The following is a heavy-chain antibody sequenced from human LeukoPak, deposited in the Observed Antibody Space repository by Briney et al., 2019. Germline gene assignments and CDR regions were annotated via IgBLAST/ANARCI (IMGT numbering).Heavy chain of an antibody. V-gene: IGHV3-23*01. D-gene: IGHD2-15*01. CDR1: GFTFSSYA. CDR3: AKDRHKWYAFDY. Sequence: GGSLRLSCAASGFTFSSYAMSWVRQAPGKGLEWVSAISGSGGSTYYADSVKGRFTISRDNSKNTLYLQMNSLRAEVTAVYYCAKDRHKWYAFDYWGQGTLVTVSS. CDR2: ISGSGGST. J-gene: IGHJ4*02.